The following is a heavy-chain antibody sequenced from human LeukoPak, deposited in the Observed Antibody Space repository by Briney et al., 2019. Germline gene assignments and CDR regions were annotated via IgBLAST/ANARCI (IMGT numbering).Heavy chain of an antibody. CDR1: GFTFSSYE. D-gene: IGHD1-1*01. V-gene: IGHV3-21*01. Sequence: GGSLRLSCAASGFTFSSYEMNWVRQAPGKGLEWVSSISSSSSYIYCADSVKGRFTISRDNAKNSLYLQMNSLRAEDTAVYYCARRTDYFDYWGQGTLVTVSS. CDR2: ISSSSSYI. CDR3: ARRTDYFDY. J-gene: IGHJ4*02.